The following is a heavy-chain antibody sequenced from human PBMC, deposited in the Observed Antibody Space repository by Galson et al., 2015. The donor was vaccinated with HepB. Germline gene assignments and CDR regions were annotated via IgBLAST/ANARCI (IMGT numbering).Heavy chain of an antibody. D-gene: IGHD6-19*01. Sequence: ISGDSVSNNMVGWNWIRQSPSRGLEWLGRTYYRSKWFDNYDLSVKSRITIRPDTSKNQVSLQLNSVTPEDTAVYYCARLMAGHFDYWGQGALVTVSS. J-gene: IGHJ4*02. CDR3: ARLMAGHFDY. CDR2: TYYRSKWFD. V-gene: IGHV6-1*01. CDR1: GDSVSNNMVG.